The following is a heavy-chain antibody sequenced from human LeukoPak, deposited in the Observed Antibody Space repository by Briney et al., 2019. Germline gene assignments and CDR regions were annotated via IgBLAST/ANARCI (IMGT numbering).Heavy chain of an antibody. Sequence: ASVKVSCKASGGTFSSYAISWVRQAPGQGLEWMGGIIPIFGTANYAQKFQGRVTITTDESTSTAYMELSSLRSEDTAVYYCALSGYYDSSLGDFDYWGQGTLVTVSS. V-gene: IGHV1-69*05. CDR3: ALSGYYDSSLGDFDY. CDR2: IIPIFGTA. CDR1: GGTFSSYA. J-gene: IGHJ4*02. D-gene: IGHD3-22*01.